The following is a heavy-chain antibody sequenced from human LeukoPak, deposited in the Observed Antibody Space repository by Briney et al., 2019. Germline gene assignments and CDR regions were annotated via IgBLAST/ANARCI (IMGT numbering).Heavy chain of an antibody. CDR2: LYYSGST. CDR3: ARGKQWLTT. D-gene: IGHD6-19*01. J-gene: IGHJ5*02. Sequence: SEALSLTCTVSGGSINSYHWSWIRQPPGKGLEWIGYLYYSGSTNYNPSLKSRVAISVDTSKNKFSLRLSSVTAADTAVYYCARGKQWLTTWGQGTLVTVSS. V-gene: IGHV4-59*01. CDR1: GGSINSYH.